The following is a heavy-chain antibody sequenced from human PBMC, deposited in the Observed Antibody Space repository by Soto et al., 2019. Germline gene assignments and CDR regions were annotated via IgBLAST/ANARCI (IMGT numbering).Heavy chain of an antibody. J-gene: IGHJ4*02. V-gene: IGHV1-46*01. CDR3: ARGGHVVVVTAALDY. CDR1: GDTFTDYY. CDR2: VNPSGGDT. Sequence: QVQLMQSGAEVKKPGASVKVSCKASGDTFTDYYIHWVRQAPGQGLEWMGTVNPSGGDTTYAQQFRGRVTMTRDTSTSTLYMELTSLTSDDTAIYYCARGGHVVVVTAALDYWGQGTLVTVSS. D-gene: IGHD2-21*02.